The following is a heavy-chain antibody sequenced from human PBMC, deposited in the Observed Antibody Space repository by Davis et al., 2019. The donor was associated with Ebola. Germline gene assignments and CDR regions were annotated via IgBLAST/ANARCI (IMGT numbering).Heavy chain of an antibody. V-gene: IGHV4-59*12. CDR3: ATASSDYHYYYAMDV. Sequence: SETLSLTCTVSGGSISSYYWSWIRQPPGKGLEWIGYIYYSGSTNYNPSLKSRVTISVDTSKNQFSLKLSSVTAADTAVYYCATASSDYHYYYAMDVWGQGTTVTVSS. J-gene: IGHJ6*02. CDR1: GGSISSYY. CDR2: IYYSGST. D-gene: IGHD3-22*01.